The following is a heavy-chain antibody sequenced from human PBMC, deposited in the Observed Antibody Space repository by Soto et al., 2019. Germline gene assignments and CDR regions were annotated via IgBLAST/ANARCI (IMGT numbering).Heavy chain of an antibody. J-gene: IGHJ6*02. V-gene: IGHV3-64D*06. D-gene: IGHD5-18*01. Sequence: GGSLRLSCSASGFTFSSYAMHWVRQAPGKGLEYVSAISSNGGSTYYADSVKGRFTISRDNPKNTLYLQMSSLRAEDTAVYYCVKRGYSYGYLGYYYGMDVWGQGTTVTVSS. CDR2: ISSNGGST. CDR1: GFTFSSYA. CDR3: VKRGYSYGYLGYYYGMDV.